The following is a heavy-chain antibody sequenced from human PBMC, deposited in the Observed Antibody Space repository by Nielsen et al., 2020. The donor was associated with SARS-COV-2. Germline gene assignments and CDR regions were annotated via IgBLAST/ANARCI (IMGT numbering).Heavy chain of an antibody. CDR2: ISYDGSNK. Sequence: GGSLRLSCAASGFTFSSYGMHWVRQAPGKGLEWVAVISYDGSNKYYADSVKGRFTISRDNSKNTLYLQMNSLRAEDTAVYYCAKGGEITFGGVILGWGQGTLVTVSS. CDR3: AKGGEITFGGVILG. V-gene: IGHV3-30*18. CDR1: GFTFSSYG. J-gene: IGHJ4*02. D-gene: IGHD3-16*02.